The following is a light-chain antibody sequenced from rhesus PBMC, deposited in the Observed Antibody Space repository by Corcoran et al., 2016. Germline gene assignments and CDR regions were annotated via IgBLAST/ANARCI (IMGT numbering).Light chain of an antibody. CDR1: QGFSDY. J-gene: IGKJ2*01. CDR3: LQGYSTPCS. CDR2: AAS. V-gene: IGKV1-36*02. Sequence: DIQMTQSPSSLSASVGDRVTITCRASQGFSDYLSWYQQKPGKAPKRLIYAASSLESGVPSRFSGSGSGTEFTLTISSLQPDDFAAYYCLQGYSTPCSFGQGTKVEIK.